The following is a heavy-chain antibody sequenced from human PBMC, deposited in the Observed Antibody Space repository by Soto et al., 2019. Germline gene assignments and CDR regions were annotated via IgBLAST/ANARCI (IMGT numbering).Heavy chain of an antibody. Sequence: QPGGSLRLSCAASGFTFSIYAMSWVRQAPGKGLEWVSGISGSGETTYHADSVKGRITISRDNSKNTLYLQMDSLRAEDTAVYYCAKAPFDSYIYKADIYYGMDVWGQGTTVTVSS. D-gene: IGHD5-18*01. CDR3: AKAPFDSYIYKADIYYGMDV. CDR2: ISGSGETT. CDR1: GFTFSIYA. V-gene: IGHV3-23*01. J-gene: IGHJ6*02.